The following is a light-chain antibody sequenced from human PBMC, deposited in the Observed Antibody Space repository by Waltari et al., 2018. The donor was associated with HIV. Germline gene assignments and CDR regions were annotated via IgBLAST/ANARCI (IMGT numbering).Light chain of an antibody. CDR3: QSYDSSLSGWV. CDR2: GDS. J-gene: IGLJ2*01. V-gene: IGLV1-40*01. CDR1: GSNIGAGYD. Sequence: QSVLTQPPSVSGAPGQRVTIPCTGSGSNIGAGYDAHWYQQPPGTAPKRLIYGDSHRPSGVPDRFSGSKSGPAASLAITGLQAVDEADYYCQSYDSSLSGWVFGGEAKRTVL.